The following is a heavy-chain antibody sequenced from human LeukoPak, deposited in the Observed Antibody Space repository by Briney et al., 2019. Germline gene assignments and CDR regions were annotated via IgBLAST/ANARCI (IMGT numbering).Heavy chain of an antibody. CDR3: ARDSGGFDY. J-gene: IGHJ4*02. CDR1: GGSISSYY. V-gene: IGHV4-59*01. D-gene: IGHD1-14*01. CDR2: IYYSGST. Sequence: PSKTLSLTCTVSGGSISSYYWSWIRQPPGKGLEWIGYIYYSGSTNYNPSLKSRVTISADTSKNQFSLKLSSVTAADTAVYYCARDSGGFDYWGQGTLVTVSS.